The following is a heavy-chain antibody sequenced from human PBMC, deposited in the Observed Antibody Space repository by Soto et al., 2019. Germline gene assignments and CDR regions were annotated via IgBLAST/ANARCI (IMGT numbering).Heavy chain of an antibody. CDR3: ARLHFSLLYPSYYFDY. CDR2: IYYSGST. CDR1: GGSISSSSYY. D-gene: IGHD2-2*02. J-gene: IGHJ4*02. V-gene: IGHV4-39*01. Sequence: QLQLQESGPGLVKPSETLSLTCTVSGGSISSSSYYWGWIRQPPGKGLEWIGSIYYSGSTYYNPSLKRRVTISVDTSKNQFSLKLSSVTAADTAVYYCARLHFSLLYPSYYFDYWGQGTLVTVSS.